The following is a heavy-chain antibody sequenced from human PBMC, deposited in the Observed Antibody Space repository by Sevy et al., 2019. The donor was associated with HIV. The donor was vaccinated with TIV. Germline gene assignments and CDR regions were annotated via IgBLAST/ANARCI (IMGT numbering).Heavy chain of an antibody. CDR3: GRVQSHTGWFDY. D-gene: IGHD6-19*01. CDR2: IYSGKST. V-gene: IGHV3-53*01. CDR1: GFSVSSNY. J-gene: IGHJ4*02. Sequence: GGSLRLSCEAPGFSVSSNYMAWVRQAPGKGLEWVSVIYSGKSTDYRDSVNGRFTISRDSSKNTLYLQMDSLRAEDTAVYHCGRVQSHTGWFDYWGQGSLVTVSS.